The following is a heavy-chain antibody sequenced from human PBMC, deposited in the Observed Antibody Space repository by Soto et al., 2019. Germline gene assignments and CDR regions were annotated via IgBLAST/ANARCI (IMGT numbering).Heavy chain of an antibody. Sequence: QVQLVQSGAEVKKPGSSVKVSCKASGGTFSSYAISWVRQAPGQGLEWMGGIIPIFGTANYAQKFQGRVTITADKSTSTASMELSSLRSEDTAVYYCASCTNGVLYYYYGMDVWGQGTTVTVSS. V-gene: IGHV1-69*06. J-gene: IGHJ6*02. CDR2: IIPIFGTA. CDR1: GGTFSSYA. D-gene: IGHD2-8*01. CDR3: ASCTNGVLYYYYGMDV.